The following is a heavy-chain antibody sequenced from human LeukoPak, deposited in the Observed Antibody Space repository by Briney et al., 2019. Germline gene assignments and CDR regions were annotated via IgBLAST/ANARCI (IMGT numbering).Heavy chain of an antibody. CDR1: GFTFSTSW. CDR3: VRDPYDNSGYSFGAFDI. D-gene: IGHD3-22*01. V-gene: IGHV3-7*01. Sequence: SGGSLRLSCAASGFTFSTSWMTWVRQAPGKGLEWVGNIKRDGSEEYYVDSVKGRFTISRDNAKNSIYLEMNTLRVEDTAVYYCVRDPYDNSGYSFGAFDIWGQGALVTVSS. J-gene: IGHJ3*02. CDR2: IKRDGSEE.